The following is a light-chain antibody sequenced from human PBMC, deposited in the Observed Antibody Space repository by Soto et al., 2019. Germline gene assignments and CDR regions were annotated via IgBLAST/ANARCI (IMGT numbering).Light chain of an antibody. J-gene: IGLJ3*02. CDR2: GNS. Sequence: HSVLTQPPSVSGAPGQRVTISCTGSSSNIGAGYVVHWYQQLPGTAPKLLIYGNSNRPSGVPDRFSGSKSGTSASLAITGLQAEDEADYYCQSYDSSLSGWVFGGGTTLTVL. V-gene: IGLV1-40*01. CDR1: SSNIGAGYV. CDR3: QSYDSSLSGWV.